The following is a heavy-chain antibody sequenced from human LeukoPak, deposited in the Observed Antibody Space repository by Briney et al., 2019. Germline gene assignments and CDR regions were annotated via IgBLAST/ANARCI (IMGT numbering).Heavy chain of an antibody. D-gene: IGHD6-19*01. CDR1: GYTFTGYH. CDR2: INPNSGGT. Sequence: ASVKVSCKASGYTFTGYHMHWVRQAPGQGLGWMGRINPNSGGTNYAQKFQGRVTMTRDTSISTAYMELSRLRSDDTAVYYCARQRSGWSYDAFDIWGQGTMVTVSS. J-gene: IGHJ3*02. V-gene: IGHV1-2*06. CDR3: ARQRSGWSYDAFDI.